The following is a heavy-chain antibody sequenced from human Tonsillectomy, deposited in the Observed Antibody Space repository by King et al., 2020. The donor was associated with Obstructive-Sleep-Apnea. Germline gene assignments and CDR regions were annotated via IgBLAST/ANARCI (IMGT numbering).Heavy chain of an antibody. CDR1: GFTFNSYG. Sequence: VQLVESGGGVVQPGRSLRLSCAASGFTFNSYGMPWVRQAPGKGLEGVAVISYDGSNKNYADSVKGRFTMSRDNSKNTLYLKMNSLRAEDTAMYYCAKNEASISAVSTDPIAWGQGTLVTVSS. CDR2: ISYDGSNK. J-gene: IGHJ5*02. CDR3: AKNEASISAVSTDPIA. D-gene: IGHD6-6*01. V-gene: IGHV3-30*18.